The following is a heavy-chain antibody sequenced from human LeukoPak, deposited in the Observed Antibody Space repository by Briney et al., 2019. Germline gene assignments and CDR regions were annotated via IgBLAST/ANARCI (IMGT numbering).Heavy chain of an antibody. CDR1: GGSISSSSYY. D-gene: IGHD2-2*01. J-gene: IGHJ4*02. V-gene: IGHV4-39*01. CDR3: ARHLAAYCTSTTCYAVLALDY. Sequence: SETLSLTCFVSGGSISSSSYYWGWIRQPPGKGLEWIGSIYYSGSTYYNPSLMSRVTISVDTSENKFSLKLSSVTAADTAVYYCARHLAAYCTSTTCYAVLALDYWGQGTLVSVSS. CDR2: IYYSGST.